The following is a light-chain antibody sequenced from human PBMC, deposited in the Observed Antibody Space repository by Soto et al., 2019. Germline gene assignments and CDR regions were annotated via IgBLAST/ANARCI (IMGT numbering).Light chain of an antibody. CDR3: QRFTSYSI. V-gene: IGKV1-5*01. Sequence: EILIPQAPSTLSASVGDKVTSTCRATQSLSTYLAWYQQKTGKDPKLLIYDASTLQSEDPSRFSGRGRGTGFRLTITSLPRDDFATYFCQRFTSYSIFGPRTKGHIK. CDR2: DAS. J-gene: IGKJ3*01. CDR1: QSLSTY.